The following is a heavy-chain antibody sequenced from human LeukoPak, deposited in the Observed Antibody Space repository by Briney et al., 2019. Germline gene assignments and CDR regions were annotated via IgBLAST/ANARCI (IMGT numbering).Heavy chain of an antibody. Sequence: GEXLKISCKGSGYSFTSYWIGWVRQMPGKGLEWMGIIYPGDSDTRYSPSFQGQVNISADKSIGTAYLQWSSLKASDTAMYYCARLGFYYDSSGYSYYFDYWGQGTLVTVSS. CDR1: GYSFTSYW. D-gene: IGHD3-22*01. J-gene: IGHJ4*02. V-gene: IGHV5-51*01. CDR3: ARLGFYYDSSGYSYYFDY. CDR2: IYPGDSDT.